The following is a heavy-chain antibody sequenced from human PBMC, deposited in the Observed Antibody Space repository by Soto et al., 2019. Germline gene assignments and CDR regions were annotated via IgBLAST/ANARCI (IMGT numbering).Heavy chain of an antibody. V-gene: IGHV1-69*13. Sequence: GASVKVSCKASGGTFSSYAISWVRQAPGQGLEWMGGIIPIFGTANYAQKFQGRVTITADESTSTAYMELSSLRSEDTAVYYCARLNDYVSNYYYGMDVWGQGTTVTVS. D-gene: IGHD3-16*01. J-gene: IGHJ6*02. CDR2: IIPIFGTA. CDR3: ARLNDYVSNYYYGMDV. CDR1: GGTFSSYA.